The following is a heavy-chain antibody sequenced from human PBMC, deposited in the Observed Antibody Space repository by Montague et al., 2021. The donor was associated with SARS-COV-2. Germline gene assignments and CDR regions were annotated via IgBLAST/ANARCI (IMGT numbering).Heavy chain of an antibody. D-gene: IGHD5-18*01. CDR2: IYSSGST. J-gene: IGHJ2*01. CDR3: ARDPGYTSFTRWYFDL. V-gene: IGHV4-61*02. Sequence: TLSLTCSVSGGSINTGGYYWNWIRQSAGKGLEWIGRIYSSGSTNSRPSLKSRVTISLDTSKNQFSLWLSSVTAADTAVYYCARDPGYTSFTRWYFDLWGPGTLVTGSS. CDR1: GGSINTGGYY.